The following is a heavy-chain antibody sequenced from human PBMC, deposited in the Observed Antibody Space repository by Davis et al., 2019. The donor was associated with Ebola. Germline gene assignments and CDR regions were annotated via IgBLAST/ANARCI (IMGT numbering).Heavy chain of an antibody. CDR3: ARDEHGYSNGFLGGYYYYYGMDV. Sequence: PGGSLRLSCAASGFTFTSYWMSWVRQAPGKGLEWVANVKQDGSEKYYVDSVKGRFTISRDNAKNSLYLQMNSLRAEDTAVYYCARDEHGYSNGFLGGYYYYYGMDVWGQGTTVTVSS. CDR2: VKQDGSEK. V-gene: IGHV3-7*01. CDR1: GFTFTSYW. J-gene: IGHJ6*02. D-gene: IGHD5-18*01.